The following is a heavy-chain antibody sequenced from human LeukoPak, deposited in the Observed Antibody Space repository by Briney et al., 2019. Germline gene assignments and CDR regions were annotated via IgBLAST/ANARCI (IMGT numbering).Heavy chain of an antibody. D-gene: IGHD3-22*01. J-gene: IGHJ6*02. Sequence: SVKVSCKASGGTFISYAISWVRQAPGQGLEWMGGIIPIFGTANYAQKFQGRVTITADESTSTAYMELSSLRSEDTAVYYCARDLVTMIPDYGMDVWGQGTTVTVSS. V-gene: IGHV1-69*13. CDR3: ARDLVTMIPDYGMDV. CDR1: GGTFISYA. CDR2: IIPIFGTA.